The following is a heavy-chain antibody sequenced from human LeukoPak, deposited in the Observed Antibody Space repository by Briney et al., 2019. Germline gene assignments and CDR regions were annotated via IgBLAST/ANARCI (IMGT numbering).Heavy chain of an antibody. CDR1: GGSISGYY. Sequence: SETLSLTCTVSGGSISGYYWSWSRQTPGKGLDWIGYIYYSGSTNYNPSLKSRVTISVDTPRNQFSLKLTSVTTADTAVYYCARGKGYFDYWDQGTLVTVSS. V-gene: IGHV4-59*01. CDR2: IYYSGST. D-gene: IGHD3-16*01. CDR3: ARGKGYFDY. J-gene: IGHJ4*02.